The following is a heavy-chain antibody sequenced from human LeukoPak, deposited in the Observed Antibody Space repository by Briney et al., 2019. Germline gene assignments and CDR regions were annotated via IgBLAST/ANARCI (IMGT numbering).Heavy chain of an antibody. CDR1: GGTFSSYA. J-gene: IGHJ6*02. CDR3: ARGEVVVVPAAILTSQNYYYYYGMDV. Sequence: GASVKVSCKASGGTFSSYAISWVRQAPGQGLEWMGRIIPILGIANYAQKFQGRVTITADKSTSTAYMELSSLRSEDTAVYYCARGEVVVVPAAILTSQNYYYYYGMDVWGQGTTVTVSS. D-gene: IGHD2-2*02. V-gene: IGHV1-69*04. CDR2: IIPILGIA.